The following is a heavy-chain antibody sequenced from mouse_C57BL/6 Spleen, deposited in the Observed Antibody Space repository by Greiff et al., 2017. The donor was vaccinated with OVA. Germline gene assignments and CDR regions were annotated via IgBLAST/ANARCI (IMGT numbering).Heavy chain of an antibody. CDR3: ARGPGNAMDY. Sequence: LQESGAELVRPGSSVKLSCKASGYTFTSYWMHWVKQRPIQGLEWIGNIDPSDSETHYNQKFKDKATLTVDKSSSTAYMQLSSLTSEDSAVYYCARGPGNAMDYWGQGTSVTVSS. CDR2: IDPSDSET. J-gene: IGHJ4*01. CDR1: GYTFTSYW. V-gene: IGHV1-52*01.